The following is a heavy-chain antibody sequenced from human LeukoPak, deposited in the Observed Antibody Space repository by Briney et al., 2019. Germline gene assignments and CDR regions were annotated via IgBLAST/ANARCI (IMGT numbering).Heavy chain of an antibody. CDR3: ARDPGYYDSSGYLYYYYGMDV. CDR1: GFTFSNYG. V-gene: IGHV3-30*03. CDR2: VSYDTINK. Sequence: GRSLRLSCAASGFTFSNYGMHWVRQAPGKGLEWVALVSYDTINKYYQDSVKGRFTISRDNSKNTVYLQLDSLRADDTAVYYCARDPGYYDSSGYLYYYYGMDVWGQGILVTVSS. J-gene: IGHJ6*02. D-gene: IGHD3-22*01.